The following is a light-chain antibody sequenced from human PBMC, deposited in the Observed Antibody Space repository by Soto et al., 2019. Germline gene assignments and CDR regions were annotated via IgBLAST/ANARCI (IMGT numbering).Light chain of an antibody. V-gene: IGKV1-5*01. CDR1: QSISSW. J-gene: IGKJ4*01. CDR2: DAS. CDR3: QQYDNLPLT. Sequence: DIQMTQSPSTLSASVGDRVTITCRASQSISSWLAWYQQKPGKAPKLLIFDASNLETGVPSRFSESGSGTEFTFTISSLQPEDIATYFCQQYDNLPLTFGGGTKVDIK.